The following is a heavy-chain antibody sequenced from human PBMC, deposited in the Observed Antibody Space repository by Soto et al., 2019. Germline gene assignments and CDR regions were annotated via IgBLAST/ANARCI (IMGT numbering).Heavy chain of an antibody. D-gene: IGHD3-10*01. Sequence: SETLSLTCTVSGGSISSGDYYWSWIRQPPGKGLEWIGYIYYSGSTNYNPSLKSRVTISVDTSKNQFSLKLSSVTAADTAVYYCAETPMVRGSSYYYYGMDVWGQGTTVTAP. J-gene: IGHJ6*02. V-gene: IGHV4-61*08. CDR1: GGSISSGDYY. CDR2: IYYSGST. CDR3: AETPMVRGSSYYYYGMDV.